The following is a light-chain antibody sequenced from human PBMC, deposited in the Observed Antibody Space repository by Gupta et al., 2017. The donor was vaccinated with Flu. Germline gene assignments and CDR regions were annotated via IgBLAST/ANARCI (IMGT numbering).Light chain of an antibody. CDR2: GAS. CDR1: EGINNY. CDR3: QTYKSVSIFT. Sequence: DIQMTQSPSSLSASVGDRVTITCRASEGINNYLAWYQQKPGEVPKVLVYGASTLQPGVPSRFSGSGYGTNFALTISSRQPEDVATYYCQTYKSVSIFTFGHGTKVEI. V-gene: IGKV1-27*01. J-gene: IGKJ3*01.